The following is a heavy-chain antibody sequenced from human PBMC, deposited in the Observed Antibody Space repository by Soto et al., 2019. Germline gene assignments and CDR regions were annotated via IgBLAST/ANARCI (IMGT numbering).Heavy chain of an antibody. CDR2: FDPEDGET. Sequence: SVKVSCKVSGYTLTELSMHWVRQAPGKGLEWMGGFDPEDGETIYAQKFQGRVTMTEDTSTDTAYMELSSLRSEDTAVYYCATGASIFGVAHRDYYMDVWGKGTTVTVSS. D-gene: IGHD3-3*01. J-gene: IGHJ6*03. V-gene: IGHV1-24*01. CDR1: GYTLTELS. CDR3: ATGASIFGVAHRDYYMDV.